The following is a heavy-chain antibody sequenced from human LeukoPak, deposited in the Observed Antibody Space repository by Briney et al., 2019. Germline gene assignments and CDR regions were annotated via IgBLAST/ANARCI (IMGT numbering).Heavy chain of an antibody. CDR2: ISAYNGNT. D-gene: IGHD2-2*01. V-gene: IGHV1-18*01. Sequence: ASVKVSCKASGYTFTSYGISWVRQAPGQGLEWMGWISAYNGNTNYAQKLQCRVTMTTDTSTSTAYMELRSLRSDDTAVYYCARTSSRQAPTPPNYWGQGTLVTVSS. J-gene: IGHJ4*02. CDR3: ARTSSRQAPTPPNY. CDR1: GYTFTSYG.